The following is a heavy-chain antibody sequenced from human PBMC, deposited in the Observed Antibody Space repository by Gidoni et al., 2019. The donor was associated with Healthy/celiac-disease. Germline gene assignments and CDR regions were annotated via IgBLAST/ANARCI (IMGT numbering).Heavy chain of an antibody. V-gene: IGHV1-46*01. CDR2: INPSGGST. D-gene: IGHD6-13*01. CDR3: ARESFGFLAAAGRTPFDP. CDR1: GYTFTSYY. J-gene: IGHJ5*02. Sequence: QVQLVQSGAAVKKPGASVKVSCKASGYTFTSYYMHWVRQAPGQGLEWMGIINPSGGSTSYAQKFQGRVTMTRDTSTSTVYMELSSLRSEDTAVYYCARESFGFLAAAGRTPFDPWGQGTLVTVSS.